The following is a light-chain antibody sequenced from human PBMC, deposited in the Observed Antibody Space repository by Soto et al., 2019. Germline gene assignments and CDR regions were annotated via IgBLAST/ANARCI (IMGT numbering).Light chain of an antibody. CDR1: QSVSSSF. CDR3: QQYESSVT. J-gene: IGKJ1*01. Sequence: EIVLTQSTGSLSLSPGEGATLSCRASQSVSSSFFAWYQQKPGQAPSLLIFGASRRATGVPDRFSGSGSGTDFTLSISRLEPEDFAVYYCQQYESSVTFGQGTKVAIK. CDR2: GAS. V-gene: IGKV3-20*01.